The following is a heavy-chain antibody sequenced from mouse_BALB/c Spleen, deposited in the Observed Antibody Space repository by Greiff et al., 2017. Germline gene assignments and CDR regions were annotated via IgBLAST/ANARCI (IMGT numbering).Heavy chain of an antibody. D-gene: IGHD2-1*01. Sequence: EVKLVESGGGLVQPKGSLKLSCAASGFTFNTYAMNWVRQAPGKGLEWVARIRSKSNNYATYYADSVKDRFTISRDDSQSMLYLQMNNLKTEDTAMYYCVRHGNYVYAMDYWGQGTSVTVSS. V-gene: IGHV10-1*02. CDR3: VRHGNYVYAMDY. CDR1: GFTFNTYA. CDR2: IRSKSNNYAT. J-gene: IGHJ4*01.